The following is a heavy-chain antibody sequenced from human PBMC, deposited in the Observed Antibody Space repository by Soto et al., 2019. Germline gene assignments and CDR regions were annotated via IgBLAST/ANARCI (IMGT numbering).Heavy chain of an antibody. Sequence: EVQLVESGGGLVQPGGSLKLSCAASGFTFSDSAMHWVRQASGKGLEWVGRIRSKANSYATAYAASLKGRFTISRDDSKNTSYLQINSLKTEDTAVYYCTRPTQYCSSTSCSHYMDVWGKGTTVTVSS. D-gene: IGHD2-2*01. CDR1: GFTFSDSA. V-gene: IGHV3-73*01. J-gene: IGHJ6*03. CDR2: IRSKANSYAT. CDR3: TRPTQYCSSTSCSHYMDV.